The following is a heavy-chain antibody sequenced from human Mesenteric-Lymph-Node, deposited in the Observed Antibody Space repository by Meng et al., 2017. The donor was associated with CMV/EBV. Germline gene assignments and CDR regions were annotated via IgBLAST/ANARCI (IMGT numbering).Heavy chain of an antibody. CDR2: INPNSGGT. Sequence: ASVKVSCKASGYTFTGYYMHWVRQAPGQGLEWMGWINPNSGGTNYAQKFQGRVTMTRDSARSTVYMELNSLRAEDTAVYYCARDLGIVVVPAAILDYWGQGTLVTVSS. D-gene: IGHD2-2*01. V-gene: IGHV1-2*02. CDR3: ARDLGIVVVPAAILDY. CDR1: GYTFTGYY. J-gene: IGHJ4*02.